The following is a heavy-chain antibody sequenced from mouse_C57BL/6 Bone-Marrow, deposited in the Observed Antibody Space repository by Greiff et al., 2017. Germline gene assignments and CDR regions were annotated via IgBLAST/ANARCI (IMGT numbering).Heavy chain of an antibody. Sequence: EVMLVESGGDLVKPGGSLKLSCAASGFTFSSYGMSWVRQTPDKRLEWVATISSGGSYTYYPDSVKGRFTISRDNAKNTLYLQMSSLKSEDTAMYYCARRNSNFYAMDYWGQGTSVTVSS. CDR3: ARRNSNFYAMDY. D-gene: IGHD2-5*01. CDR2: ISSGGSYT. J-gene: IGHJ4*01. V-gene: IGHV5-6*02. CDR1: GFTFSSYG.